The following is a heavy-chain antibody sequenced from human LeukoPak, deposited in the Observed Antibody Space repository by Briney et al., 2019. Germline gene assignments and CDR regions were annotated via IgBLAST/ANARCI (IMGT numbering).Heavy chain of an antibody. CDR1: GLTVTSNY. V-gene: IGHV3-66*01. D-gene: IGHD4-23*01. Sequence: GGSLRLSCAASGLTVTSNYMSWVRQAPGKGLEWVSVIYSDGSTYYADSVKGRFSISRDNSKNTLYLQLNSLRVEDTAVYYCARRPDYGGTPTFDYWGQGTLVTVSS. CDR3: ARRPDYGGTPTFDY. CDR2: IYSDGST. J-gene: IGHJ4*02.